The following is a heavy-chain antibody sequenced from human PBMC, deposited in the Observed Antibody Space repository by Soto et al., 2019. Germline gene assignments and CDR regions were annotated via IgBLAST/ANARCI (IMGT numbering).Heavy chain of an antibody. CDR1: GYSFTSYW. CDR3: ARGAPLIPHEQIVGATDY. CDR2: IYPGDSDT. D-gene: IGHD1-26*01. J-gene: IGHJ4*02. V-gene: IGHV5-51*01. Sequence: GESLKISCKGSGYSFTSYWIGWVRQMPGKGLEWMGIIYPGDSDTRYSPSFQGQVTISADKSISTAYLQWSSLKASDTAMYYCARGAPLIPHEQIVGATDYWGQGTLVTVSS.